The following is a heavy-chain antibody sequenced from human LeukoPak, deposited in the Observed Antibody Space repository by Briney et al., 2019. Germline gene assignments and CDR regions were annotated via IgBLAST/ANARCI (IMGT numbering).Heavy chain of an antibody. CDR2: FDPEDGET. CDR1: GYTLTELS. D-gene: IGHD6-13*01. Sequence: ASVKVSCKVSGYTLTELSMRWVRQAPGKGLEWMGGFDPEDGETIYAQKFQGRVTMTEDTSTDTAYMELSSLRSEDTAVYYCATDTIAAAGSRSAFDIWGQGTMVTVSS. V-gene: IGHV1-24*01. J-gene: IGHJ3*02. CDR3: ATDTIAAAGSRSAFDI.